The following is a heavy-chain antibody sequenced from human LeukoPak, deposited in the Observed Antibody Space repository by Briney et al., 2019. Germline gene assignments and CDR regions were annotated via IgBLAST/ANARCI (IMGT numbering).Heavy chain of an antibody. CDR2: IYTGGST. J-gene: IGHJ4*02. Sequence: SETLSLTCTVSGCSISSYCWSWIRQPAGRGLEWMGRIYTGGSTNYNPSLKSRVTISVDTSKNQFSLKLSSVTAADTAVYYCARDGRVGYGGPDYWGQGTLVTVSS. D-gene: IGHD5-24*01. CDR3: ARDGRVGYGGPDY. CDR1: GCSISSYC. V-gene: IGHV4-4*07.